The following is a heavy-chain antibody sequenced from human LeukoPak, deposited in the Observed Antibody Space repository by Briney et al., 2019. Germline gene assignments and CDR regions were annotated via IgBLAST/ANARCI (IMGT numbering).Heavy chain of an antibody. D-gene: IGHD3-10*01. J-gene: IGHJ3*02. CDR3: AKDMSGYYGSGEAFDI. V-gene: IGHV3-9*01. CDR1: GFTFDDYA. Sequence: GGSLRLSCAASGFTFDDYAMHWVRQAPGKGLEWVSGISWNSGSIGYADSVKGRFTISRDNAKNSLYLQMNSLRAEDTALYYCAKDMSGYYGSGEAFDIWGQGTMVTVSS. CDR2: ISWNSGSI.